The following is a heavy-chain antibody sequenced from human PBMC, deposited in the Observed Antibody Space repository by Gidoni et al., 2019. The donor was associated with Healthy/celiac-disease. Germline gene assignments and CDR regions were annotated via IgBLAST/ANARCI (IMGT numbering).Heavy chain of an antibody. V-gene: IGHV4-39*07. J-gene: IGHJ6*02. Sequence: QLQLQESGPGLVKPSETLSLTCTVSGGSISSSSYYWGWIRQPPGKGLERIGSIYYSGSTYYNPSLKSRVTISVDTSKNQFSLKLSSVTAADTAVYYCARVYFLYYYYGMDVWGQGTTVTVSS. CDR3: ARVYFLYYYYGMDV. D-gene: IGHD3-10*01. CDR1: GGSISSSSYY. CDR2: IYYSGST.